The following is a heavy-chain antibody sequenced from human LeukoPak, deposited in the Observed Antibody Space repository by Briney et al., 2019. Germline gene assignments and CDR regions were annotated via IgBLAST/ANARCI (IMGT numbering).Heavy chain of an antibody. CDR3: ARGGREFRGGTGLPAFGY. CDR1: GGSISSSSYY. V-gene: IGHV4-39*07. CDR2: IYYSGST. J-gene: IGHJ4*02. D-gene: IGHD3-10*01. Sequence: SETLSLTCTVSGGSISSSSYYWGWIRQPPGKGLEWIGSIYYSGSTYYNPSLKSRVSISVDTSKNQFSLKLSSVTAADTAVYYCARGGREFRGGTGLPAFGYWGQGTLATVSS.